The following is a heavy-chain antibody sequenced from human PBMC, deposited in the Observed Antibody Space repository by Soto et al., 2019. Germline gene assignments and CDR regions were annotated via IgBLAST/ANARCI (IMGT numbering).Heavy chain of an antibody. CDR2: IDHRGSP. V-gene: IGHV4-30-4*08. D-gene: IGHD6-19*01. CDR3: ARGGSVWHALNWFDS. Sequence: SETLSLTCTVSGVSISRTSYSWSWIRQSPGKGLECVGFIDHRGSPYYNPSLEGRSTISLDTAKNHFSLKLRSVTVADTAVYYCARGGSVWHALNWFDSWGQGTLVTVSS. J-gene: IGHJ5*01. CDR1: GVSISRTSYS.